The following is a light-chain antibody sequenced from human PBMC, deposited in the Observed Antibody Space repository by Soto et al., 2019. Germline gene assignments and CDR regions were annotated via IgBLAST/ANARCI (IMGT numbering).Light chain of an antibody. J-gene: IGLJ1*01. V-gene: IGLV2-14*01. CDR1: SSDVGGYNY. Sequence: QSVLTQPASVSGSPGQSITISCTGTSSDVGGYNYVSWYQQHPGKAPKLMIYDVSNRPSGVSNRFSGSKSGNTASLTISGLQAKDEADYYCSSYTSSSTLSFGTGTKVTVL. CDR2: DVS. CDR3: SSYTSSSTLS.